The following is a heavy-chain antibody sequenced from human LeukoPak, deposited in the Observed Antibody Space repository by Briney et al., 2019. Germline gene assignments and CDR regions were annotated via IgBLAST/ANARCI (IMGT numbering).Heavy chain of an antibody. CDR3: ARGRGGSYHY. V-gene: IGHV3-23*01. J-gene: IGHJ4*02. D-gene: IGHD1-26*01. Sequence: PGGSLRLSCAASGFTFSSYAMSWVRQAPGKGLEWVSAISGSGGSTYYADSVKGRFTISRDNAKNTLYLQMNSLRVEDTAVYYCARGRGGSYHYWGQGTLVTVSS. CDR2: ISGSGGST. CDR1: GFTFSSYA.